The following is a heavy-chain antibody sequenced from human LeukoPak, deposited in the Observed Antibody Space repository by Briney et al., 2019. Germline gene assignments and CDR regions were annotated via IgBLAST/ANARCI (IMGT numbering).Heavy chain of an antibody. V-gene: IGHV3-74*01. CDR2: IHREGTTT. Sequence: GGSLTLSCAASGFNFCAYWKHWLRQVPGKGLVWVSRIHREGTTTIYADSVKGRFTISIDNGKNTLYLHMNSLSADDTAVYYCARDSDWLLFDYWGQGTLVTVSS. CDR1: GFNFCAYW. D-gene: IGHD3-9*01. CDR3: ARDSDWLLFDY. J-gene: IGHJ4*02.